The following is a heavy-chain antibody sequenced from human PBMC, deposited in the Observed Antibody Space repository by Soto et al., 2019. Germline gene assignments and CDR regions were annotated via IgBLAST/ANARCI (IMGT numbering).Heavy chain of an antibody. V-gene: IGHV1-69*02. CDR2: VNPIVSMS. J-gene: IGHJ4*02. Sequence: QVQLVQSGAEVKRPGSSVKVSCKASGDTFNFYSINWVRQAPGLGLEWMGRVNPIVSMSNYAQKFQGRVTMTADKSTSTAYMELSILISEDTAIYYCASSYGSGYRAFDYWGQGALVTVSS. CDR3: ASSYGSGYRAFDY. D-gene: IGHD3-10*01. CDR1: GDTFNFYS.